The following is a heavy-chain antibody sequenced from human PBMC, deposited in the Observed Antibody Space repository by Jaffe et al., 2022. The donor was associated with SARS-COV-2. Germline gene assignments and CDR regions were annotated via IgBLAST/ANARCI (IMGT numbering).Heavy chain of an antibody. CDR3: AKDPSAAADYYYYGMDV. D-gene: IGHD6-13*01. CDR1: GFTFSSYG. CDR2: ISYDGSNK. V-gene: IGHV3-30*18. J-gene: IGHJ6*02. Sequence: QVQLVESGGGVVQPGRSLRLSCAASGFTFSSYGMHWVRQAPGKGLEWVAVISYDGSNKYYADSVKGRFTISRDNSKNTLYLQMNSLRAEDTAVYYCAKDPSAAADYYYYGMDVWGQGTTVTVSS.